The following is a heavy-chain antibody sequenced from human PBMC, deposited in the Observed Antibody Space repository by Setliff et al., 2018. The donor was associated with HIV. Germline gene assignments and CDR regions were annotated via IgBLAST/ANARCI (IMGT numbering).Heavy chain of an antibody. CDR3: ASPPLETEQHSSSWYFDY. CDR1: GYTFTSYY. CDR2: INPNGGST. D-gene: IGHD6-13*01. V-gene: IGHV1-46*01. Sequence: ASVKVSCKASGYTFTSYYIHCVRQAPGQGPEWMGIINPNGGSTNYAQKFQGRVAMTADTSTNTVYMELSSLRSEDTAVYYCASPPLETEQHSSSWYFDYWGQGTLVTVSS. J-gene: IGHJ4*02.